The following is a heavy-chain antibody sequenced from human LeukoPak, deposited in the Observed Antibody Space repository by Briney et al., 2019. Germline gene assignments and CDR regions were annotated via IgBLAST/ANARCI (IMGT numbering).Heavy chain of an antibody. V-gene: IGHV4-38-2*02. CDR1: GYSISSGYY. J-gene: IGHJ4*02. D-gene: IGHD3-22*01. Sequence: SETLSLTCTVSGYSISSGYYWGWIRQPPGKGLEWIGSIYHSGSTYYNPSLKSRVTISVDTSKNQFSLKLSSVTAADTAVYYCAREDYYDSSGPSIDYWGQGTLVTVSS. CDR3: AREDYYDSSGPSIDY. CDR2: IYHSGST.